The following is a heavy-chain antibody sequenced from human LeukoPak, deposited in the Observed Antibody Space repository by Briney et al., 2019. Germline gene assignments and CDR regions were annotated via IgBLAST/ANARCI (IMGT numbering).Heavy chain of an antibody. Sequence: PGGSLRLSCAASGFTFSSYWMHWVRQAPGKGPVWVSRIKKDGSSTNYADSVKGRFTISRDNAKNTLYLQMDSLKVEDTAVYYCARDDPGPRAFDYWGQGALVIVS. CDR2: IKKDGSST. CDR1: GFTFSSYW. J-gene: IGHJ4*02. CDR3: ARDDPGPRAFDY. V-gene: IGHV3-74*01. D-gene: IGHD3-10*01.